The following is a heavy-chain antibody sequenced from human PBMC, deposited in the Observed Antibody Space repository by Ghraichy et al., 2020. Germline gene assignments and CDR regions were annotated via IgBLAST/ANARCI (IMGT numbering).Heavy chain of an antibody. CDR2: IIPIFGTA. J-gene: IGHJ5*02. D-gene: IGHD2-15*01. V-gene: IGHV1-69*13. CDR1: GGTFSSYG. CDR3: ARIGGYCSGGSCYEFDP. Sequence: SVKVSCKASGGTFSSYGINWVRQAPGQGLEWMGGIIPIFGTAYYAQNFQGRVTITADESTSTAYMKLSSLRSEDTAVYYCARIGGYCSGGSCYEFDPWGQGTLVTVSS.